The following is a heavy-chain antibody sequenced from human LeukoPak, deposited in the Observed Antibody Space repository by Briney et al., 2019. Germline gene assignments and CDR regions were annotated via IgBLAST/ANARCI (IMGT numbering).Heavy chain of an antibody. D-gene: IGHD3-10*01. CDR1: GFTFSNAW. CDR2: IKSKTDGGTP. J-gene: IGHJ4*02. CDR3: TTAEYGIAMVRGV. Sequence: GGSLRLSCAASGFTFSNAWMSGVRQAPGKGLEWVGRIKSKTDGGTPDYAAPVKGRFTISRDDSKNTLYLQMNSLKTEDTAVYYCTTAEYGIAMVRGVWGQGTLVTVSS. V-gene: IGHV3-15*01.